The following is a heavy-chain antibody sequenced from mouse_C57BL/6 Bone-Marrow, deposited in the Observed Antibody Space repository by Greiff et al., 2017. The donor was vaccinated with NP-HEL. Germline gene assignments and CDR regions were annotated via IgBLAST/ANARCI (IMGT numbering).Heavy chain of an antibody. Sequence: EVMLVESGGGLVQPGGSLKLSCAASGFTFSDYYMYWVRQTPEKRLEWVAYISNGGGSTYYPDTVKGRFTISRDNAKNTLYLQMSRLKSEDTAMYYCARHPLWLRRGDYAMDYWGQGTSVTVSS. CDR3: ARHPLWLRRGDYAMDY. V-gene: IGHV5-12*01. CDR1: GFTFSDYY. D-gene: IGHD2-2*01. J-gene: IGHJ4*01. CDR2: ISNGGGST.